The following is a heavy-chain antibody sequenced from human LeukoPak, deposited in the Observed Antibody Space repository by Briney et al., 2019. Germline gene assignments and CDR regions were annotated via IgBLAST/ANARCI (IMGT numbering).Heavy chain of an antibody. CDR3: ARDFDAPSHY. CDR2: INGDGSNT. V-gene: IGHV3-74*03. Sequence: GGSLSLSCTASGCTTGDYAMSWVRQAPGKGLVWVSRINGDGSNTEYADSVKGRFTISRDNAKNTLYLQMNSLRADDTALYYCARDFDAPSHYWGQGTLVTVSS. D-gene: IGHD3-9*01. CDR1: GCTTGDYA. J-gene: IGHJ4*02.